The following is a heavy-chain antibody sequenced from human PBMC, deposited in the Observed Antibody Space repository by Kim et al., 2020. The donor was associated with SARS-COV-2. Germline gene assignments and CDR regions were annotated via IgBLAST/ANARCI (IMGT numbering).Heavy chain of an antibody. D-gene: IGHD2-2*01. V-gene: IGHV3-15*01. CDR1: GIPFSNAW. CDR2: IKSETDGGTA. Sequence: GGSLRLSCAVSGIPFSNAWFNWVRQSPGKELEWVGRIKSETDGGTADLAAPVKGRFAISRDDSKNTLYLLMNNVKTDDSAVYYCTTVSMHCGQGTLVTVSS. J-gene: IGHJ4*02. CDR3: TTVSMH.